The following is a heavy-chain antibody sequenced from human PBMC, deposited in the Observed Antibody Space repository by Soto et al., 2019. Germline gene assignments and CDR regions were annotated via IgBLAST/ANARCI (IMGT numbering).Heavy chain of an antibody. CDR1: GGSISSSSYY. CDR2: IYYSGST. D-gene: IGHD3-10*01. V-gene: IGHV4-39*01. Sequence: SETLSLTCTVSGGSISSSSYYWGWIRQPPGKGLEWIGSIYYSGSTYYNPSLKSRVTISVDTSKNQFSLKLSSVTAADTAVYYCARVSGYYYGSRAQGWFDPWGQGTLVTVSS. J-gene: IGHJ5*02. CDR3: ARVSGYYYGSRAQGWFDP.